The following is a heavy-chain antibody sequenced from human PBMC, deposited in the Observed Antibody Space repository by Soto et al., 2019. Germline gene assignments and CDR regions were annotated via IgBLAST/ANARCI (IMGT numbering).Heavy chain of an antibody. CDR3: AREDPPSLN. V-gene: IGHV1-18*01. CDR2: ISAYNGNT. Sequence: QVQLVQSGAEVKKPGASVKVSCKASGYTFTSYGISWVRQAPGQGLEWMGWISAYNGNTNYAQKLQGRVTMTTETXXXXXXXXXXXXXXXXXXVYYXAREDPPSLNWGXGXX. D-gene: IGHD3-10*01. CDR1: GYTFTSYG. J-gene: IGHJ4*02.